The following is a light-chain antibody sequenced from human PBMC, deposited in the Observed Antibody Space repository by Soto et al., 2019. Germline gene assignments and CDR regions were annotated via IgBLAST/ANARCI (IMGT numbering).Light chain of an antibody. CDR3: QQYNSYSWT. CDR1: QSVSNF. J-gene: IGKJ1*01. Sequence: DIQMTQSPSSLSASIGDRVTITCRASQSVSNFLHWYQQKPGKAPKLLIFAASNLQSGVPSRFSGSGSGTEFTLTISSLQPDDFATYYCQQYNSYSWTFGQGTKVDI. V-gene: IGKV1-5*01. CDR2: AAS.